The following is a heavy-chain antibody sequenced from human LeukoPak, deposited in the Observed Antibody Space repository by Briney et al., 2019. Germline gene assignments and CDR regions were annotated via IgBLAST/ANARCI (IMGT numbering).Heavy chain of an antibody. D-gene: IGHD2-2*01. J-gene: IGHJ5*02. CDR2: ISSSSSYI. Sequence: AGGSLRLSCAASGFTFSSYSMNWVRQAPGKGLEWVSSISSSSSYIYYADSVKGRFTISRDNAKNSLYLQMNSLRAEDTAVYYCARISQLVPAAPWWFDPWGQGTLVTVSS. V-gene: IGHV3-21*01. CDR1: GFTFSSYS. CDR3: ARISQLVPAAPWWFDP.